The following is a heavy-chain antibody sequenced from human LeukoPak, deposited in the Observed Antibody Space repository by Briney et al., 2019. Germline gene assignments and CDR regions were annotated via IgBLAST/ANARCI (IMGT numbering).Heavy chain of an antibody. J-gene: IGHJ4*02. CDR2: VNHSGST. D-gene: IGHD6-19*01. CDR3: ARFGSGWWYNDY. CDR1: GGSFSGYY. V-gene: IGHV4-34*01. Sequence: PSETLSLTCAVYGGSFSGYYWSWIRQPPGKGLEWIGEVNHSGSTNYNPSLKSRVTISVDTSKNQFSLKLSSVTAADTAVYYCARFGSGWWYNDYWGQGTLVTVSS.